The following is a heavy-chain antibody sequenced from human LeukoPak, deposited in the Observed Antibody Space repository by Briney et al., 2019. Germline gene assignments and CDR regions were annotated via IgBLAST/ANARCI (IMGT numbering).Heavy chain of an antibody. CDR3: ARGGGGYCSGGRCNFYRYYMDV. CDR1: GFTFSSYS. Sequence: PGRSLRLSCAASGFTFSSYSINWVRQAPGKGLEWVSYISSGYPTIYYADSVRGRFTISRDNAKNSLYLQMNSLRAGDTAVYYCARGGGGYCSGGRCNFYRYYMDVWGKGTTVTVSS. CDR2: ISSGYPTI. V-gene: IGHV3-48*01. J-gene: IGHJ6*03. D-gene: IGHD2-15*01.